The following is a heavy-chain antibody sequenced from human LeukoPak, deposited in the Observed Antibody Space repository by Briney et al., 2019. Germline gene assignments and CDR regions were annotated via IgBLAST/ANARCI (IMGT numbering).Heavy chain of an antibody. CDR1: GFTFSEYW. V-gene: IGHV3-74*01. CDR2: ISGDGTTT. J-gene: IGHJ4*02. Sequence: GGSLRLSCAASGFTFSEYWMHWVRQAPGKGLVWVSRISGDGTTTAYADFVKGRFAISRDNAKNAVYLQMNNLRAEDTAIYYCASSGCGGDCYSEKTYYLDYWGPGTLVTVSS. CDR3: ASSGCGGDCYSEKTYYLDY. D-gene: IGHD2-21*02.